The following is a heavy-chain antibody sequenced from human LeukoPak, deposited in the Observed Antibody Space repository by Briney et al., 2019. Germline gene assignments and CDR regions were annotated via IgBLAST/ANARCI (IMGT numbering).Heavy chain of an antibody. J-gene: IGHJ4*02. Sequence: PGGSLRLSCAVSGFTFSSYDMSWVRQAPGKGLEWISVISGSGGIADSADSVKGRFSISKDNSRNTLFLHMNSLRAEDTAAYYCAKSHRQNYFDYWGQGTLVTVSS. CDR2: ISGSGGIA. V-gene: IGHV3-23*01. CDR3: AKSHRQNYFDY. CDR1: GFTFSSYD.